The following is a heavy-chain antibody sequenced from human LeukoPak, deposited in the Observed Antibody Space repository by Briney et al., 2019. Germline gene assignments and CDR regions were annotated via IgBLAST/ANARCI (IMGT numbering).Heavy chain of an antibody. V-gene: IGHV3-74*01. CDR3: VRGRGSYGWFDP. CDR2: ISGDGTAR. Sequence: GGSLRLSCAVSGFSFSGYYMSWVRQVPGKGLVWVSRISGDGTARNYADSVKGRFTISRDDAKNTVDLQMNSLRGEDTAVYYCVRGRGSYGWFDPWGQGTLVTVSS. CDR1: GFSFSGYY. J-gene: IGHJ5*02. D-gene: IGHD3-10*01.